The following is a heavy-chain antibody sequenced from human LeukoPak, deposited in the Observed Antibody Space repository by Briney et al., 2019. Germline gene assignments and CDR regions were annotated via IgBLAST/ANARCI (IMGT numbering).Heavy chain of an antibody. D-gene: IGHD6-13*01. J-gene: IGHJ4*02. V-gene: IGHV4-39*01. CDR3: PRYSSSWYSNY. CDR1: GGSISSSSYY. CDR2: IYYSGST. Sequence: SETLSLTCTVSGGSISSSSYYWGWIRQPPGKGLEWIGSIYYSGSTYYNPSLKSRVTISVDTSKNQFSLKLSSVTAADTAVYYCPRYSSSWYSNYWGQRTLVTVSS.